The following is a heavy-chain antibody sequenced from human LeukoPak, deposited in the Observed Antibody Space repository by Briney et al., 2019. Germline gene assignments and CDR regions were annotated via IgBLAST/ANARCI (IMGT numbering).Heavy chain of an antibody. CDR2: ISGSGGSI. CDR1: GFTFSSYD. J-gene: IGHJ6*04. D-gene: IGHD6-13*01. V-gene: IGHV3-23*01. CDR3: AKDDGYSSSCLDV. Sequence: GGSLRLSCAASGFTFSSYDMSWVRQAPGKGLEWVSAISGSGGSIYYADSVKGRITISRDNSKNTLYLQMNSLRAEDTAVYYCAKDDGYSSSCLDVWGKGTTVTVSS.